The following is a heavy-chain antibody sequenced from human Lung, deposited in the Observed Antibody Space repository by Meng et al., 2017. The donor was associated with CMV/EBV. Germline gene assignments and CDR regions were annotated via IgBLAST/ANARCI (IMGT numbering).Heavy chain of an antibody. V-gene: IGHV3-23*01. CDR1: GFTFSNYD. D-gene: IGHD3-22*01. CDR2: ISGSGSRL. Sequence: GESXKISCAASGFTFSNYDMSWVRQAPGKGLEWVSDISGSGSRLYYADSVTGRFTISRDNSKNTLYLQMNSLRAEDTAVYYCAKTEYYDSSGYDKWGQGTLVTVSS. J-gene: IGHJ4*02. CDR3: AKTEYYDSSGYDK.